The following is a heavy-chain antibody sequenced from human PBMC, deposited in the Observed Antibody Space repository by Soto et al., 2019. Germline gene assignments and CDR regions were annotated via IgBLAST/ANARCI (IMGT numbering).Heavy chain of an antibody. CDR3: ARDAYYDSSGDDYLGEYFQY. CDR1: GYTFTRYG. Sequence: QVQLVQSGAEVKKPGASVKVSCKASGYTFTRYGITWVRQAPGQGLEWMGWISAYNGNTNYAQKLKGRVTMTTDTSTKTDYMELRSLRSDDTAVYYCARDAYYDSSGDDYLGEYFQYWGKGTLVPVSS. D-gene: IGHD3-22*01. V-gene: IGHV1-18*01. J-gene: IGHJ1*01. CDR2: ISAYNGNT.